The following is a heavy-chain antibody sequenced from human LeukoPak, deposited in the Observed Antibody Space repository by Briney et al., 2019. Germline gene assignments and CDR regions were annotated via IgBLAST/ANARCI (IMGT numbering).Heavy chain of an antibody. D-gene: IGHD6-13*01. CDR1: GYTFTDYY. CDR2: VDPEDGET. V-gene: IGHV1-69-2*01. CDR3: ATDFIAAAGTY. Sequence: ASVKISCKVSGYTFTDYYMHWVQQAPGKGLEWMGLVDPEDGETIYAEKFQGRVTITADTSTDTAYTELSSLRSEDTAVYYCATDFIAAAGTYWGQGTLVTVSS. J-gene: IGHJ4*02.